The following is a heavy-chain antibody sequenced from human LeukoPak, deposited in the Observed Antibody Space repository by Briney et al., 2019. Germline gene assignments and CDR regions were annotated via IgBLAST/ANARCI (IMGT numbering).Heavy chain of an antibody. D-gene: IGHD6-13*01. V-gene: IGHV4-61*01. Sequence: SGTLSLTCTASGGSFSSGSYYWSWIRQPPGQGLEWIGYIYYSGSTNYNPSLKSRVTISVDTSKNQLSLKLSSVTAADTAVYYCARGGGYSSSWRPYYFDYWGQGTLVTVSS. CDR2: IYYSGST. CDR3: ARGGGYSSSWRPYYFDY. J-gene: IGHJ4*02. CDR1: GGSFSSGSYY.